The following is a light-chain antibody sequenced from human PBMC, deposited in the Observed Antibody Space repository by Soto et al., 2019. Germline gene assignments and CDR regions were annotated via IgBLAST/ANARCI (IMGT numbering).Light chain of an antibody. CDR1: QSISYY. CDR2: TTS. Sequence: DIQMTQSPSSLSASVGDRVTITCRASQSISYYLNWYQQKPGRAPRLLIYTTSSLQSGVPSKFSGSASGTDFTLTISSLQPGDFAVYYCQQRSNWPFTFGPGTKVDIK. V-gene: IGKV1-39*01. J-gene: IGKJ3*01. CDR3: QQRSNWPFT.